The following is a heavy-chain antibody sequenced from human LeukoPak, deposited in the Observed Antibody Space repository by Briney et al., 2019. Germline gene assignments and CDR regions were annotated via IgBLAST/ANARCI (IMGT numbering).Heavy chain of an antibody. J-gene: IGHJ4*02. CDR1: GFTVSSNY. Sequence: GGSLRLSCAASGFTVSSNYMSWVRQAPGKGLEWVSVIYSGGSTYYADSVKGRFTISRDNSENTLYLQMNSLRAEDTAVYYCARGRYGGNSVDYWGQGTLVTVSS. V-gene: IGHV3-53*01. D-gene: IGHD4-23*01. CDR3: ARGRYGGNSVDY. CDR2: IYSGGST.